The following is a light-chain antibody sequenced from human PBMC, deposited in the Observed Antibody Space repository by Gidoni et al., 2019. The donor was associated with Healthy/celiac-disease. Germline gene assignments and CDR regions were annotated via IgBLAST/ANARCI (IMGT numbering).Light chain of an antibody. CDR2: KVS. CDR1: QRLVHSAGNTY. CDR3: MQGTHWPPCP. J-gene: IGKJ1*01. Sequence: DVVMTQSPLSLPVTLGQPASISCRSSQRLVHSAGNTYLNWFQQRPGLSPRRLIYKVSNRDSGVPDRFSVSGSGTDFTLKLSRVEAEYVGVYYCMQGTHWPPCPFGQXTKVEIK. V-gene: IGKV2-30*02.